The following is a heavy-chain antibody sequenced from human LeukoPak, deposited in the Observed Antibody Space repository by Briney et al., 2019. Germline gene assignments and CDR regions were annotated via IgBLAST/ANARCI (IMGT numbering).Heavy chain of an antibody. CDR2: IYYTGST. Sequence: SETLSLTCTVPGYSISSGYYWSRIRQPPGKGLEWIGYIYYTGSTNYNPSLRSRVTMSVDTSKNQFSLNLKSVTPEDTAVYYCARNLIPEQLVLNFWGQGTLVTVSS. J-gene: IGHJ4*02. CDR3: ARNLIPEQLVLNF. D-gene: IGHD6-13*01. CDR1: GYSISSGYY. V-gene: IGHV4-61*01.